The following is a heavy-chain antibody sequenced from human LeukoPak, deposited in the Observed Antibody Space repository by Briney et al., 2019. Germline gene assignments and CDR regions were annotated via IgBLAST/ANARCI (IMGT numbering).Heavy chain of an antibody. J-gene: IGHJ4*02. CDR1: GFTFSSYA. Sequence: TGGSLRLSCAASGFTFSSYAMSWVRQAPGKGLEWVSAISGSGGSTYYADSVKGRFTISRDNSKNTLHLQMNSLRAEDTAVYYCAKDGAGSQSYCSSTSCYVDYWGQGTLVTVSS. D-gene: IGHD2-2*01. CDR3: AKDGAGSQSYCSSTSCYVDY. V-gene: IGHV3-23*01. CDR2: ISGSGGST.